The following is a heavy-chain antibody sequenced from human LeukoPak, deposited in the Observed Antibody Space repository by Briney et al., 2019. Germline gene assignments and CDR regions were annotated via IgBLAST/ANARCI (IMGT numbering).Heavy chain of an antibody. D-gene: IGHD6-19*01. CDR3: AKDRLVHDY. Sequence: GRSLRLSCAASGFTFSRHAMSWVPRAPGKGLEWVSGICGSGGTSYYADSVKGRFTTSRDNSKNTLYLQMNSLRAEATAVYYCAKDRLVHDYWSQGTLVTVSA. CDR2: ICGSGGTS. CDR1: GFTFSRHA. V-gene: IGHV3-23*01. J-gene: IGHJ4*02.